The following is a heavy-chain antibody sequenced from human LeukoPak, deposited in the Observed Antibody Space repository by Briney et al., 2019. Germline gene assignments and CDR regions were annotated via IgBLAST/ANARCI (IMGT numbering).Heavy chain of an antibody. V-gene: IGHV1-69*05. CDR3: ASQGYSYGYYFDY. J-gene: IGHJ4*02. CDR2: IIPIFGTA. CDR1: GGTFSSYA. D-gene: IGHD5-18*01. Sequence: SVKVSCKASGGTFSSYAISWVRQAPGQGLEWMGRIIPIFGTANYAQKFQGRVTITTDESTSTAYMELCSLRSEDTAVYYCASQGYSYGYYFDYWGQGTLVTVSS.